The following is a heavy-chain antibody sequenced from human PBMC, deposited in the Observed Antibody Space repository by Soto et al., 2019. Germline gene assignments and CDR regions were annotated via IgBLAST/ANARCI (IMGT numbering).Heavy chain of an antibody. J-gene: IGHJ4*02. V-gene: IGHV3-48*01. CDR3: AGGAVDTAMVSKAYFDY. Sequence: GGSLRLSCAASGFTFSSYSMNWVRQAPGKGLEWVSYISSSSSTIYYADSVKGRFTISRDNAKNSLYLQMNSLRAEDTAVYYCAGGAVDTAMVSKAYFDYWGQGTLVTVSS. CDR2: ISSSSSTI. CDR1: GFTFSSYS. D-gene: IGHD5-18*01.